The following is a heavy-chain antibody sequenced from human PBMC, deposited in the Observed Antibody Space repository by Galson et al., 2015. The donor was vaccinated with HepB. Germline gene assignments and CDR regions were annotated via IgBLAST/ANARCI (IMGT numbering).Heavy chain of an antibody. J-gene: IGHJ4*02. V-gene: IGHV1-3*01. Sequence: SVKVSCKASGYSFTTYSMHWVRQAPGQRPEWMGWINAGHGNTKYSQTFQDRLTITRDKSASTAYMELSSLRSEGTALYYCARATGMSFGELLQQLNYWGQGTLVTVSS. D-gene: IGHD3-10*01. CDR2: INAGHGNT. CDR3: ARATGMSFGELLQQLNY. CDR1: GYSFTTYS.